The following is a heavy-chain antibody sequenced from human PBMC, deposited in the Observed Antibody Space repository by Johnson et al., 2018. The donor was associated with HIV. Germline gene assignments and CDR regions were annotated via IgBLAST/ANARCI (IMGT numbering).Heavy chain of an antibody. J-gene: IGHJ3*02. V-gene: IGHV3-9*01. D-gene: IGHD4-17*01. CDR1: GFTFDDYA. CDR3: AKDRTKDYGDYSGDAFDI. CDR2: ISWNSGSI. Sequence: EVQLVESGGGLVQPGRSLRLSCAASGFTFDDYAMHWVRQAPGKGLEWVSGISWNSGSIGYADSVKGRFTISRDNAKNSLYLQMNSLRAEDTALYYCAKDRTKDYGDYSGDAFDIWGQGTMVTVSS.